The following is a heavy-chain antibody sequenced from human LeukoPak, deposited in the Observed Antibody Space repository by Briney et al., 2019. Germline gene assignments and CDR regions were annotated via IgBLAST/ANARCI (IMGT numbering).Heavy chain of an antibody. V-gene: IGHV4-38-2*02. CDR3: AIEPDYYDSSGYPT. CDR2: INHSGST. D-gene: IGHD3-22*01. CDR1: GYSISSGYF. Sequence: PSETLSLTCTVSGYSISSGYFWGWIRQPPGKGLEWIGEINHSGSTNYNPSLKSRVTISVDTSKNQFSLKLSSVTAADTAVYYCAIEPDYYDSSGYPTWGQGTLVTVSS. J-gene: IGHJ5*02.